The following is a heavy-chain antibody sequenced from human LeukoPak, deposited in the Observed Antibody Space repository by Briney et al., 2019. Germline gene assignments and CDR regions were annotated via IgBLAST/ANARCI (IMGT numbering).Heavy chain of an antibody. CDR2: ISGSGGST. V-gene: IGHV3-23*01. Sequence: GGSLRLSCAASGFTFSSYAMSWVRQAPGKGLEWVSAISGSGGSTYYADSVKGRFTISRDNSKNTLYLQMNSLRAEDTAVYYCAKALYYDVLTGYYLFDYWGQGTLVTVSS. J-gene: IGHJ4*02. CDR1: GFTFSSYA. D-gene: IGHD3-9*01. CDR3: AKALYYDVLTGYYLFDY.